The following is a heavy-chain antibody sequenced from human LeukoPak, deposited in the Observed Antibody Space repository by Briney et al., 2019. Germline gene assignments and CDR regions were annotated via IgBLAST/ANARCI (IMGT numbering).Heavy chain of an antibody. J-gene: IGHJ4*02. V-gene: IGHV3-48*01. CDR1: GFTFSSYS. D-gene: IGHD3-16*01. CDR3: VRDQGGAVSY. CDR2: ISSLSGTI. Sequence: GGSLRLSCAASGFTFSSYSMNWVRQAPGKGLEWVSYISSLSGTINYADSAKGRFIISRDNAKNSMFLQMNSLRAEDTAVYYCVRDQGGAVSYWGQGTLVTVSS.